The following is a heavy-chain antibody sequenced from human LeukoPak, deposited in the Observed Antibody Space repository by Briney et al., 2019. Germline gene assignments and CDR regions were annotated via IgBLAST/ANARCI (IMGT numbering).Heavy chain of an antibody. CDR1: GFTLRRFW. Sequence: RGSLRLSCAASGFTLRRFWMSWVRQAPGKGLEWVANIKQEGSEQYYADSVKGRFTITRDNSKNTSYLQMNSLRAEDTAVYYCARDTEMLYYDANGYHAWGQGTMVTVSS. D-gene: IGHD3-22*01. CDR3: ARDTEMLYYDANGYHA. CDR2: IKQEGSEQ. J-gene: IGHJ3*01. V-gene: IGHV3-7*01.